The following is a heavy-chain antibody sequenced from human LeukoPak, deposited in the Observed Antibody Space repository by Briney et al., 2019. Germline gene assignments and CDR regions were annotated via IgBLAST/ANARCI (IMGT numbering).Heavy chain of an antibody. CDR2: ISGSGGST. CDR3: AKSGAVGSGGYYVTLQYDY. CDR1: GFTFSSYG. V-gene: IGHV3-23*01. J-gene: IGHJ4*02. Sequence: GGSLRLSCAASGFTFSSYGMSWVRQAPGKGLEWVSAISGSGGSTYYADSVKGRFTISRDNSKNTLYLQMNSLRAEDTAVYYCAKSGAVGSGGYYVTLQYDYWGQGTLVTVSS. D-gene: IGHD1-26*01.